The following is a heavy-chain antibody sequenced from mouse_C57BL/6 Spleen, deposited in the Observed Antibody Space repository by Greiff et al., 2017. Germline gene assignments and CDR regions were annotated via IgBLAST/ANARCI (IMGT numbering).Heavy chain of an antibody. J-gene: IGHJ4*01. Sequence: QVQLQQSGPELVKPGASVKISCKASGYAFSSSWMNWVKQRPGKGLEWIGRIYPGDGDTNYNGKFKGKATLTADKSSSTAYMQLSSLTSEDSAVYFCARVGITTVVESARDYWGQGTSVTVSS. CDR3: ARVGITTVVESARDY. CDR1: GYAFSSSW. CDR2: IYPGDGDT. D-gene: IGHD1-1*01. V-gene: IGHV1-82*01.